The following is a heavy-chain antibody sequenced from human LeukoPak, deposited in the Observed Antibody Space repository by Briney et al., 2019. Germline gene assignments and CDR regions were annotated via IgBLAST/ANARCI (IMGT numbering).Heavy chain of an antibody. V-gene: IGHV4-30-4*01. D-gene: IGHD2-2*01. Sequence: PSETLSLTCTVSGGSISSGDYYWSWIRQPPGKGLEWIGYIYYSGSTYYNPSLKSRVTISVDTSKNQFSLKLSSVTAADTAVYYCARDEGYPVVGFNTSSPWFDPWGQGALVTVSS. J-gene: IGHJ5*02. CDR1: GGSISSGDYY. CDR3: ARDEGYPVVGFNTSSPWFDP. CDR2: IYYSGST.